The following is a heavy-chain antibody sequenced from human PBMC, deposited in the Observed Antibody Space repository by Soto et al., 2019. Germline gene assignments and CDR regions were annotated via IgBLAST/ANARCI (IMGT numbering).Heavy chain of an antibody. J-gene: IGHJ6*02. V-gene: IGHV4-31*03. CDR3: ARGGTEPSSSHKYGFDV. CDR2: VSYRGGA. D-gene: IGHD6-6*01. Sequence: QVQLQESGPGLVKSSQTLSLTCTVSGGSISNGDYSWTWIRQLPGRGLEWIGNVSYRGGAHYNPSLQSRVTISLDTSKTQFSMKLRSVTAADTAMYYCARGGTEPSSSHKYGFDVWGQGTTVIVSS. CDR1: GGSISNGDYS.